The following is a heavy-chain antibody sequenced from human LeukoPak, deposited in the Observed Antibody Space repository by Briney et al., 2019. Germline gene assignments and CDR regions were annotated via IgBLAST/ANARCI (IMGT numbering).Heavy chain of an antibody. V-gene: IGHV3-30*04. CDR2: ISYDGSNT. D-gene: IGHD3-9*01. Sequence: GGSLRLSCAASGFTFSTSAMHWDRQAPGKGLEWVAVISYDGSNTYYADSVKGRFTISRDNFNNTLYLQMNGLRAEDTAEYYCARDKRRRFFDWLFIDYWGQGTLVTVSS. CDR1: GFTFSTSA. CDR3: ARDKRRRFFDWLFIDY. J-gene: IGHJ4*02.